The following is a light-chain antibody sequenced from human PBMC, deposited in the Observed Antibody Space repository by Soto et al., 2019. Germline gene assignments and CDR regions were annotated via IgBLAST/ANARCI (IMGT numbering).Light chain of an antibody. Sequence: EIVLTQSPGTLSLSPGERATLSCRASQSVSSSYLAWYQQKPGQAPRLLIDGASSRATGIPDRFSGSESGTDFNLTISRLETEDFAVYYCQQYGSSPLTFGGGTKVEIK. V-gene: IGKV3-20*01. CDR2: GAS. CDR3: QQYGSSPLT. CDR1: QSVSSSY. J-gene: IGKJ4*01.